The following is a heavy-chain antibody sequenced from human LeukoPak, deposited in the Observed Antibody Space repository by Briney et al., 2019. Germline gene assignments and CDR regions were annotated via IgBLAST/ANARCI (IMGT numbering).Heavy chain of an antibody. CDR1: GFTFSSYA. V-gene: IGHV3-30-3*01. J-gene: IGHJ3*02. CDR3: ARDPVWAAAGDAFDI. D-gene: IGHD6-13*01. Sequence: PGGSLRLSCAASGFTFSSYAMHWVRQAPGKGLEWVAVISYDGSNKYYADSVKGRFTISRDNSKNTLYLQMNSLRAEDTAVYYCARDPVWAAAGDAFDIWGQGTMVTVSS. CDR2: ISYDGSNK.